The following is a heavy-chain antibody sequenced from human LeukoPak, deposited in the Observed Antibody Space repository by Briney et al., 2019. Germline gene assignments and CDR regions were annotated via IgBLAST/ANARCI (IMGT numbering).Heavy chain of an antibody. D-gene: IGHD1-26*01. CDR3: ARAAGATNFDY. CDR2: IYYSGST. Sequence: SETLSLTCTVSGGSISSYYWSWIRQPPGKGLEWIGYIYYSGSTNYNPSLKSRVTISVDTSKNQFSLELSSVTAADTAVYYCARAAGATNFDYWGQGTLVTVSS. CDR1: GGSISSYY. J-gene: IGHJ4*02. V-gene: IGHV4-59*01.